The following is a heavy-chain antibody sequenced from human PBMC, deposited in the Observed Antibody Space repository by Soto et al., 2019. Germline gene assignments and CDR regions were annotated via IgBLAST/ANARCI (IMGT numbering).Heavy chain of an antibody. CDR1: GDSISSGGYS. J-gene: IGHJ4*02. Sequence: QLQLQESGSGLVKPSQTLSLTCVVSGDSISSGGYSWNWIRQPPGKGLEWIGHTYHSGGTLYNPALHSXXTISVDKSKNQFSLRLTSVTAADTDVYYCARDSLSGYYFDYWGQGTLVTVSS. CDR2: TYHSGGT. V-gene: IGHV4-30-2*01. CDR3: ARDSLSGYYFDY. D-gene: IGHD3-22*01.